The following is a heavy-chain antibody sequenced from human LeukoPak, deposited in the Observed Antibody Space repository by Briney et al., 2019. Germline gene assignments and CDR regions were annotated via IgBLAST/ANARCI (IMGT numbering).Heavy chain of an antibody. D-gene: IGHD2-2*01. Sequence: ASVKVSCKASGYTFTSYAMNWVRQAPGQGLEWMGIINTDGGSTDFTHNFQGRLTMTRDTSTTTVYMELSSLRSDDTAVYYCARGFNADPHVFDIWGQGTMVTVSS. CDR3: ARGFNADPHVFDI. J-gene: IGHJ3*02. CDR1: GYTFTSYA. V-gene: IGHV1-46*01. CDR2: INTDGGST.